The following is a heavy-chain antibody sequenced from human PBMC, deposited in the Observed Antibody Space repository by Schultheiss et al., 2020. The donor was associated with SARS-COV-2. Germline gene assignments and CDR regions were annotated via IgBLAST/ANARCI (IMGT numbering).Heavy chain of an antibody. Sequence: SQTLSLTWAVYGGSFSGYYWGWIRQPAGKGLEWIGRIYTSGSTNYNPALKSRVTMSVDTSKNQFSLKLSSVTAADTAVYYCARDNPIVATIEGFAFDIWGQGTMVTVSS. J-gene: IGHJ3*02. D-gene: IGHD5-12*01. CDR3: ARDNPIVATIEGFAFDI. CDR1: GGSFSGYY. CDR2: IYTSGST. V-gene: IGHV4-4*07.